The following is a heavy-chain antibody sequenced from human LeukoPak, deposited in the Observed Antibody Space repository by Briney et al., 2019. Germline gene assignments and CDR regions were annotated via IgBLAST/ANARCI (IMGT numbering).Heavy chain of an antibody. CDR2: INPNSGET. CDR1: GYTFTASY. J-gene: IGHJ5*02. CDR3: ARVLGSRVDP. Sequence: GASVKDSCKTSGYTFTASYMHWVRQAPGQGLEWMGWINPNSGETNYAPKFQGRVTMTRDTSISTAYMEVTRLTSDDTAIYYCARVLGSRVDPWGQGTLVTVSS. V-gene: IGHV1-2*02.